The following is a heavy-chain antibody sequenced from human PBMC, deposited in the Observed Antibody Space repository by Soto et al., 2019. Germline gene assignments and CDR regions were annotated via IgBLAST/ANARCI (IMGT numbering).Heavy chain of an antibody. J-gene: IGHJ4*02. CDR1: GFTFSGSA. Sequence: EVQLVESGGGLVQPGGSLKLSCAASGFTFSGSAVHWVRQASGKGLEWVGRIGNKANSYATTYAASVKGRFTISRDDSKNTTYLQMNSLKPEDTAMYYCSGVDRSMVPSNDYWGQGTLVTVSS. V-gene: IGHV3-73*02. CDR2: IGNKANSYAT. D-gene: IGHD5-18*01. CDR3: SGVDRSMVPSNDY.